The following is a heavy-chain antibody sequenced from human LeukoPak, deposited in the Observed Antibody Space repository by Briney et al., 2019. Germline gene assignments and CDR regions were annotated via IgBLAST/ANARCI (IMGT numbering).Heavy chain of an antibody. CDR1: GFTFSSYS. CDR3: AQIDFWSGYCF. CDR2: ISSSSSYI. Sequence: GGSLRLSCAASGFTFSSYSMNWVRQAPGKGLEWVSSISSSSSYIYYADSVKGRFTISRDNAKNSLYLQMNSLRAEDTAVYYCAQIDFWSGYCFWGQGTLVTVSS. V-gene: IGHV3-21*01. J-gene: IGHJ4*02. D-gene: IGHD3-3*01.